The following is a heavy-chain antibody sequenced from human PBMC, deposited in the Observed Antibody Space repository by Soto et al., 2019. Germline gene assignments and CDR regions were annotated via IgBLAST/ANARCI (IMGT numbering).Heavy chain of an antibody. Sequence: GGSLRLSCAASGFTFSTYSMNWVRQAPGKGLEWVSYISSSSSTIFYTDSVKGRFTVSRDNAKNSLYLQMNSLRVEDTAVYYCARHRRSSSWLDSWGQGALVTVSS. D-gene: IGHD2-2*01. CDR3: ARHRRSSSWLDS. V-gene: IGHV3-48*01. CDR1: GFTFSTYS. CDR2: ISSSSSTI. J-gene: IGHJ5*01.